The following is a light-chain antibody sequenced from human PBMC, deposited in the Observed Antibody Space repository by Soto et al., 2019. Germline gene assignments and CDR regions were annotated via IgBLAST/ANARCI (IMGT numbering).Light chain of an antibody. V-gene: IGKV3-15*01. CDR2: GAS. J-gene: IGKJ4*01. CDR1: ESVSSN. CDR3: QQYYSTPL. Sequence: EVVMTQSPATLSVSPGERATLSCRASESVSSNLAWYQQRPGQAPRLVIYGASTRATGIPARFSGGGSGTEFTLTISSLQSEDVAVYYCQQYYSTPLFGGGTKVDIK.